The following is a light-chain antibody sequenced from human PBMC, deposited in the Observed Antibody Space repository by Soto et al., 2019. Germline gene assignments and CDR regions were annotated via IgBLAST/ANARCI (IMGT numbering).Light chain of an antibody. CDR1: ESVSSN. J-gene: IGKJ5*01. V-gene: IGKV3-15*01. CDR2: DAS. CDR3: QQYNDWPPIT. Sequence: EIVMTHSPSTLSLSPVERATLSCSAIESVSSNLAWYQQKPGQAPRLLIYDASTRATVIPARFSGSGSGTEFTLTISSLQSEDFAVYYCQQYNDWPPITFGQGTRLEIK.